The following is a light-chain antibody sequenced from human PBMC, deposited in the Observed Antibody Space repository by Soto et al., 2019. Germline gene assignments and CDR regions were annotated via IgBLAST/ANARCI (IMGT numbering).Light chain of an antibody. J-gene: IGKJ2*01. CDR2: KAS. CDR1: QSISSW. Sequence: DIQMTQSPSTLSASVGDRVTITCRASQSISSWLAWYQQKPGKAPKLLIYKASSLESGVPSRFSGSGSGIEFTLTISSLQPDDFATYYCQQYNSYPFMYTFGQGTKLEIK. CDR3: QQYNSYPFMYT. V-gene: IGKV1-5*03.